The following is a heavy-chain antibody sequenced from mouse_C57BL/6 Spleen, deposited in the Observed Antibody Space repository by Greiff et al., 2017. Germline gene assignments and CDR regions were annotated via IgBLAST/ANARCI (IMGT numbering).Heavy chain of an antibody. J-gene: IGHJ2*01. V-gene: IGHV1-72*01. CDR1: GYSFTDYY. D-gene: IGHD1-1*01. CDR2: IDPNSGDT. Sequence: QVKLQQPGPELVKPGASVKMSCKASGYSFTDYYMNWVKQRTGRSLEWIGRIDPNSGDTRYNEKFKGKATLTVAKSASTAYMQLNSLTSEDSAVYYCARSNTVRSIDYWGQGTTLTVSS. CDR3: ARSNTVRSIDY.